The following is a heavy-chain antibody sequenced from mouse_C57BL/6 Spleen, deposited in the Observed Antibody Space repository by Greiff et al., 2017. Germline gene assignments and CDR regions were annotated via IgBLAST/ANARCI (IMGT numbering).Heavy chain of an antibody. CDR3: ARGGLEFITTVVAKDFFAY. D-gene: IGHD1-1*01. Sequence: VQLQQSGPELVKPGASVKISCKASGYTFTDYYMNWVKQSHGKSLEWIGDINPNNGGTSYNQKFKGKATLTVDKSSSTAYMELRSLTSEDSAVYYCARGGLEFITTVVAKDFFAYWGQGTLVTVSA. J-gene: IGHJ3*01. CDR2: INPNNGGT. V-gene: IGHV1-26*01. CDR1: GYTFTDYY.